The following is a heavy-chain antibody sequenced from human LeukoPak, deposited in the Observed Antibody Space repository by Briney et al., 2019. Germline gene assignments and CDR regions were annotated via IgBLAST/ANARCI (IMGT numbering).Heavy chain of an antibody. Sequence: GSLRLSCVASGFTFSSYAMSWVRQAPGKGLEWVSVISGSGGSTYHADSVKGRFTISRDNSKNTLFLQMNSLRAEDTAVYYCAKTGRGTTTLHYSDYWGQGTLVTVSS. CDR3: AKTGRGTTTLHYSDY. J-gene: IGHJ4*02. CDR1: GFTFSSYA. V-gene: IGHV3-23*01. D-gene: IGHD1-26*01. CDR2: ISGSGGST.